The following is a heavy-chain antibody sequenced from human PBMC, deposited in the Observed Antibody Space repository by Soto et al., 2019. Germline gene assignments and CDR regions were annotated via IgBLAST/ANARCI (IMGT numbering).Heavy chain of an antibody. CDR3: AREGLIPRTTYYYYGMDV. CDR1: GGSISSYY. V-gene: IGHV4-59*01. Sequence: SETLSLTCTVSGGSISSYYWSWIRQPPGKGLEWIGYISYSGSTNYNPSLKSRVSISVDTSKNQFSLKLSSVTAADTAVYYCAREGLIPRTTYYYYGMDVWGQGTTVTVSS. J-gene: IGHJ6*02. CDR2: ISYSGST. D-gene: IGHD1-7*01.